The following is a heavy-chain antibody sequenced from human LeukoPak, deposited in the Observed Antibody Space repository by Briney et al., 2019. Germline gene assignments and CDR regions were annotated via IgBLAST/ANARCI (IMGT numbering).Heavy chain of an antibody. V-gene: IGHV4-61*02. CDR1: GDSISGNHY. J-gene: IGHJ4*02. D-gene: IGHD3-10*01. CDR2: IFTSGNS. Sequence: SQTLSLTCTVSGDSISGNHYWNWIRQPAGKGLEWIGRIFTSGNSNYNPSLTSRVTISLDTSKDQFSLRLSSVTAADTAFYYFARESATSGSTDWGQGTLVTVSS. CDR3: ARESATSGSTD.